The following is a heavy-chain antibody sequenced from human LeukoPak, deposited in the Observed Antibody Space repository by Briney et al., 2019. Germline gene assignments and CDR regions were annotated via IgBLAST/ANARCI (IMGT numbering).Heavy chain of an antibody. J-gene: IGHJ4*02. CDR1: GFTFSSFA. D-gene: IGHD1-26*01. CDR2: MGGSGANT. CDR3: ARDGKAKNDY. V-gene: IGHV3-64*02. Sequence: GGSLRLSCAASGFTFSSFAMQWVRQAPDTRLEYVSGMGGSGANTHYADSVKGRFTMSRDNSRDTLYLQMGSLRPEDTAVYYCARDGKAKNDYWGQGTLVTVST.